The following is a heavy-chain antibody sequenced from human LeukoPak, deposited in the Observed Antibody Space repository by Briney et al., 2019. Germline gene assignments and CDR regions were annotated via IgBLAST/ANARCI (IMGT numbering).Heavy chain of an antibody. V-gene: IGHV1-18*01. Sequence: VASVTVSFKGSGYTFTIYGISWVRQAPGQGLEWMGWISAYNGNTNYAQKLQGRVTMTTDTSTSTAYLELRSLRSDDTAVYYCARAGYQIFGVVIPQIDYWGQGTLVTVSS. D-gene: IGHD3-3*01. CDR3: ARAGYQIFGVVIPQIDY. J-gene: IGHJ4*02. CDR1: GYTFTIYG. CDR2: ISAYNGNT.